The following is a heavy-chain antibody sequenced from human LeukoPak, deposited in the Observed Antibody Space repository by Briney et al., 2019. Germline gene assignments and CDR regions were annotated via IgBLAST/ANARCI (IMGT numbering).Heavy chain of an antibody. D-gene: IGHD3-22*01. Sequence: ASVKVSCKASGYTFTGYYMHWVRQAPGQGHEWMGWINPNSGGTNYAQKFQGRVTMTRDTSISTTYMELSRLRSDDSAVYYCAREVGVLSYYDSSGFNWFDPWGQGTLVTVSS. J-gene: IGHJ5*02. CDR1: GYTFTGYY. CDR2: INPNSGGT. CDR3: AREVGVLSYYDSSGFNWFDP. V-gene: IGHV1-2*02.